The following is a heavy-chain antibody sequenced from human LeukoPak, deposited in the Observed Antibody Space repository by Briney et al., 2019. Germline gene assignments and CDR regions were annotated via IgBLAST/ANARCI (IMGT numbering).Heavy chain of an antibody. CDR3: ARENYDDSSGYDDAFDI. Sequence: SETLSLTCTVSGGSISRGGYYWSWIRQHPGKGLEWIGYIYYSGSTYYNPSLKSRVTISVDTSKNQFSLKLSSVTAADTAVYYCARENYDDSSGYDDAFDIWGQGTMVTVSS. D-gene: IGHD3-22*01. J-gene: IGHJ3*02. V-gene: IGHV4-31*03. CDR2: IYYSGST. CDR1: GGSISRGGYY.